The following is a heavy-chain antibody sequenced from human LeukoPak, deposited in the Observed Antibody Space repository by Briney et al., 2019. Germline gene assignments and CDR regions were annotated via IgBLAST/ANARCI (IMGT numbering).Heavy chain of an antibody. CDR2: IRGRSTDI. CDR1: GFIFSSFS. Sequence: GGSLRLSCEASGFIFSSFSMNWVRQAPGKGLEWIVYIRGRSTDISYADSAKGRFTISRDDAKNSLFLQMGSLRTEDTAVYYCVGDHYWAFDSWGQGTLVTVSS. D-gene: IGHD2-8*02. J-gene: IGHJ4*02. V-gene: IGHV3-21*05. CDR3: VGDHYWAFDS.